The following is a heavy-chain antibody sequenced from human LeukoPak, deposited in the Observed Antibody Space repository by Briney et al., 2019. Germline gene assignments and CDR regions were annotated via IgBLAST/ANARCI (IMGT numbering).Heavy chain of an antibody. CDR2: ITPIFGTA. V-gene: IGHV1-69*06. CDR1: GGTFSSYA. Sequence: SVKVSCKASGGTFSSYAISWVRQAPGQGLEWMGGITPIFGTANYAQKFQGRVTITADKSTSTAYMELSSLRSEDTAVYYCARSIAVAGIEEGFDYWGQGTLVTVSS. CDR3: ARSIAVAGIEEGFDY. D-gene: IGHD6-19*01. J-gene: IGHJ4*02.